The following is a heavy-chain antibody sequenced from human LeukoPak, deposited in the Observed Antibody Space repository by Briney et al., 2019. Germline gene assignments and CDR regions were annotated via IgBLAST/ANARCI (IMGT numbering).Heavy chain of an antibody. D-gene: IGHD6-13*01. Sequence: ASVKVSCKASGYTFTSYGITWVRQAPGQGLEWMGWISTYTGNTDYAQNLQGRVTMTTDTSTSTAYMELRSLRAEDTAVYYCARDVAAAGTRDAFDIWGQGTMVTVSS. CDR1: GYTFTSYG. CDR3: ARDVAAAGTRDAFDI. V-gene: IGHV1-18*01. J-gene: IGHJ3*02. CDR2: ISTYTGNT.